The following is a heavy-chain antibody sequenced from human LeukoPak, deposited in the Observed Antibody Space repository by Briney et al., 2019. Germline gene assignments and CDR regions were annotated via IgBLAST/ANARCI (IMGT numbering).Heavy chain of an antibody. V-gene: IGHV3-7*01. D-gene: IGHD4-17*01. J-gene: IGHJ6*02. CDR3: ARENPYGYYYYGMDV. CDR2: IKQDGSEE. Sequence: GGSLRLSCAASGFTFSSYWMSWVRQAPGKGLEWVANIKQDGSEEYYVDSVKGRFTISRDNAKNSLYLQMNSLRAEDTAVYYCARENPYGYYYYGMDVWGQGTTVTVSS. CDR1: GFTFSSYW.